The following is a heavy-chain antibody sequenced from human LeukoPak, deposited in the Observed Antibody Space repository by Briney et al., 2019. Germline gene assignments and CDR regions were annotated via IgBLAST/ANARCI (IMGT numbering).Heavy chain of an antibody. CDR2: ISSSGSTI. D-gene: IGHD2-15*01. J-gene: IGHJ4*02. Sequence: HAGGSLRLSCAASGFTFSSYEMNWVRQAPGKGLEWVSYISSSGSTIYYADSVKGRFTISRDNAKNSLYLQMNSLRAGDTAVYHCARGSGCSGGSCYVKGEVFDYWGQGTLVTVSS. CDR3: ARGSGCSGGSCYVKGEVFDY. CDR1: GFTFSSYE. V-gene: IGHV3-48*03.